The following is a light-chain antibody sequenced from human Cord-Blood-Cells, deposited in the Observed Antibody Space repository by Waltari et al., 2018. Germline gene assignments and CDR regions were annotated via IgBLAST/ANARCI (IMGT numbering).Light chain of an antibody. V-gene: IGLV1-47*01. CDR2: RNN. Sequence: QSVLTQPPSASGTPGQRVTISCSGSSSHIGSTNVYWYQQLPGTAPKLLIYRNNQRPSGVPDRFSGSKSGTSASLAISGLRYEDEADYYCAAWDDSLSGWVFGGGTKLTVL. J-gene: IGLJ3*02. CDR3: AAWDDSLSGWV. CDR1: SSHIGSTN.